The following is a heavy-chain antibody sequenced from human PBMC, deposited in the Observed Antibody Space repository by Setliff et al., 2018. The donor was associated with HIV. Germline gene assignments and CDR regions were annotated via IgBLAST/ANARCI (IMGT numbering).Heavy chain of an antibody. CDR1: APPSIVTT. J-gene: IGHJ5*02. Sequence: SETLSSPALSLAPPSIVTTGAGSGQLPGKGLQWIGLIYYTGIPTYNPSLEGRITMSVDRSKNQFSLRLTSVTAADTAMYYCARVSRLHPFDPWGQGTLVTVSS. CDR3: ARVSRLHPFDP. D-gene: IGHD2-15*01. V-gene: IGHV4-59*11. CDR2: IYYTGIP.